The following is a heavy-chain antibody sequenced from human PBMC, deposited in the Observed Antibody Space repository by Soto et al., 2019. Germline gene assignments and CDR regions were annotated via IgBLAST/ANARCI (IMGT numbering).Heavy chain of an antibody. J-gene: IGHJ4*02. V-gene: IGHV4-39*01. Sequence: SETLSLTCIVPGESISSSSYYWGWIRQPPGKGLEWIGSIYYSGRTYYNPSFKSRVTISIDTSKNQFSLKLSSVTATDTAVYYCARQRTTVVTQAYFDHWGQGALVTVSS. CDR2: IYYSGRT. CDR3: ARQRTTVVTQAYFDH. D-gene: IGHD2-21*02. CDR1: GESISSSSYY.